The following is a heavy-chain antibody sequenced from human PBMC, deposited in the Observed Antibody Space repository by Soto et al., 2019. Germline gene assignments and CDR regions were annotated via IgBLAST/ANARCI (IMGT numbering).Heavy chain of an antibody. V-gene: IGHV1-18*01. Sequence: QVQLVQSGAEVKKPGGSVKVSCKASGYTFTNYVINCVRQAPGQGLEWMGWISPLNGNTNYAQKVQGRVTVTADTSTNTVYMELSGLRSDDTALYFCARSGKHPLDHWGQGSLVTVPS. D-gene: IGHD6-25*01. CDR3: ARSGKHPLDH. J-gene: IGHJ4*02. CDR1: GYTFTNYV. CDR2: ISPLNGNT.